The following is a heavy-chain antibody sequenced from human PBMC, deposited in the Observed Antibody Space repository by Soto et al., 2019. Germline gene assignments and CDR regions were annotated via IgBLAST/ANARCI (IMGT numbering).Heavy chain of an antibody. J-gene: IGHJ3*02. CDR2: INPSGGST. CDR3: ARTILHSSGLALLDAFDI. Sequence: ASVKVSCKASGYTFTSYYMHWVRQAPGQGLEWMGIINPSGGSTSYAQKFQGRVTMTRDTSTSTVYMELSSLRSEDTAVYYCARTILHSSGLALLDAFDIWGQGTMVTVSS. D-gene: IGHD6-19*01. CDR1: GYTFTSYY. V-gene: IGHV1-46*03.